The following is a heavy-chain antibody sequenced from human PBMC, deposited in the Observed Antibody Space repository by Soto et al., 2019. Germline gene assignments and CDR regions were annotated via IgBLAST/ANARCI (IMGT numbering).Heavy chain of an antibody. CDR1: GGSISSYY. CDR3: ARGGMATTELGWGGFRYQFDY. V-gene: IGHV4-59*01. J-gene: IGHJ4*02. D-gene: IGHD3-16*02. Sequence: SETLSLTCTVSGGSISSYYLIWIRQPPGKGLEGIGYIYYSGSTNYNPSLKSRVTISVETSKNQFSLKLSSVTAADTAVYYCARGGMATTELGWGGFRYQFDYWGQGTLVTVSS. CDR2: IYYSGST.